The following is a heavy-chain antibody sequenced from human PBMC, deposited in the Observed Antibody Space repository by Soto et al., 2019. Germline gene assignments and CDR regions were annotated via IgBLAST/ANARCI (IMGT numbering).Heavy chain of an antibody. CDR2: IGYDGSNK. CDR1: GFTFSSYV. D-gene: IGHD1-7*01. J-gene: IGHJ4*02. Sequence: PGGPLRLSCAASGFTFSSYVMHWVRQAPGKGLEWVAVIGYDGSNKYYADSVKGRFTISRDNSKNTLYLQMNSLRAEDTAVYYCARERRITGTIDYWGQGTLVTVSS. V-gene: IGHV3-33*01. CDR3: ARERRITGTIDY.